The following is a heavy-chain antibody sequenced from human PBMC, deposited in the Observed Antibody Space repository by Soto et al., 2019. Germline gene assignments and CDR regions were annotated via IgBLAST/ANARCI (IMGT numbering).Heavy chain of an antibody. CDR3: ARDRAREWELPDFDY. CDR1: GYTFTSYG. Sequence: QVQLVQSGAEVKKPGASVKVSCKASGYTFTSYGISWVRQAPGQGLEWMGWISAYNGNTNYAQKLQGRVTMTTDTATSTGYMELRSLRSDDTAVYYCARDRAREWELPDFDYWGQGTLVTVSS. J-gene: IGHJ4*02. CDR2: ISAYNGNT. D-gene: IGHD1-26*01. V-gene: IGHV1-18*01.